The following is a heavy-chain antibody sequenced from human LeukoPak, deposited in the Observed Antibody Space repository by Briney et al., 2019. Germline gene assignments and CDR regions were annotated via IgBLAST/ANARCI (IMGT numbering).Heavy chain of an antibody. J-gene: IGHJ4*02. D-gene: IGHD3-22*01. CDR1: GLTFSNVW. CDR3: ARDYDSSGYDY. CDR2: ISSSGKYI. Sequence: GGSLRLSCVVSGLTFSNVWMSWVRQAPGKGLEWVSSISSSGKYIYYADSVKGRFTISRDNAKNSLYLQMNSLRAEDTAVYYCARDYDSSGYDYWGQGTLVTVSS. V-gene: IGHV3-21*01.